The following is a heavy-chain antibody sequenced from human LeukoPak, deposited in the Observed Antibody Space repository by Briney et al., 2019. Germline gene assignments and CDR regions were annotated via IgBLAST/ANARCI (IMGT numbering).Heavy chain of an antibody. CDR2: ISSSSSYI. V-gene: IGHV3-21*01. CDR3: ARDSSRRYSYGYTDY. D-gene: IGHD5-18*01. J-gene: IGHJ4*02. CDR1: GFTFSTYN. Sequence: KSGGSLRLSCAASGFTFSTYNMNWVRQAPGKGLEWVSSISSSSSYIYYADSVKGRFTISRDNAKNSLYLQMNSLRAEDTAVYYCARDSSRRYSYGYTDYWGQGTLVTVSS.